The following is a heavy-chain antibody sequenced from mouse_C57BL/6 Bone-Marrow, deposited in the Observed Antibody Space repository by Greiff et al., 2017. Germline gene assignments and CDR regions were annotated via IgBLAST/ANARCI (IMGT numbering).Heavy chain of an antibody. CDR2: INPYNGGT. Sequence: VQLQQSGPVLVKPGASVKMSCKASGYTFTDYYMNWVKQSHGKSLEWIGVINPYNGGTSYNQKFKGKATLTVDKFSSTADMELNSLTSEESAVYYCARRGGYGYAMDYWGQGTSVTVSS. CDR1: GYTFTDYY. J-gene: IGHJ4*01. CDR3: ARRGGYGYAMDY. D-gene: IGHD1-1*02. V-gene: IGHV1-19*01.